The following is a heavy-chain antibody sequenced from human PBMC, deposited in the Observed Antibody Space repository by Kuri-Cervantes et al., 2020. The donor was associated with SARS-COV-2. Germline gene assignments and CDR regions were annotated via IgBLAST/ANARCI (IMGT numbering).Heavy chain of an antibody. J-gene: IGHJ6*02. V-gene: IGHV1-69*10. D-gene: IGHD1-26*01. CDR2: IIPILGIA. CDR3: ARPGGNYYYDYGMDV. CDR1: GGTFSSYA. Sequence: SVKVSCQASGGTFSSYAISWVRQAPGQGLEWMGGIIPILGIANYAQKFQGRVTITADKSTSTAYMELSSLRSEDTAVYYCARPGGNYYYDYGMDVWGQGNTVLVSS.